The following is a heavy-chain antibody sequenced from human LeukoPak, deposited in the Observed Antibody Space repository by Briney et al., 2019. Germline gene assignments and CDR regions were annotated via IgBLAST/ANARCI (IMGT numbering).Heavy chain of an antibody. CDR3: ARFSRSSYGGYYFDY. J-gene: IGHJ4*02. CDR2: IKQDGSEK. V-gene: IGHV3-7*01. D-gene: IGHD6-6*01. Sequence: GGSLRLSCAASGFTFNNYWMSWVRQAPGKGLEWVANIKQDGSEKYYVDSVKGRFTVSRDNAKNSLYLQLNSLRAEDTAVFYCARFSRSSYGGYYFDYWGQGTLVTLSS. CDR1: GFTFNNYW.